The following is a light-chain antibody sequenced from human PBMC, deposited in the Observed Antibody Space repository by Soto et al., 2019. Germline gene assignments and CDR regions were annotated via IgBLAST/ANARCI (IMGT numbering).Light chain of an antibody. V-gene: IGKV4-1*01. CDR1: QSVLYSSDNKNY. Sequence: DIVMTQSPDSLAVSLGERATINCKSSQSVLYSSDNKNYLAWYQQKPGQPPKLPVYWASTRESGVPDRFSGSGSGTDFTLTISSLQAEDVAVYYCQQYYSVPFSFGPGTKVDIK. CDR2: WAS. CDR3: QQYYSVPFS. J-gene: IGKJ3*01.